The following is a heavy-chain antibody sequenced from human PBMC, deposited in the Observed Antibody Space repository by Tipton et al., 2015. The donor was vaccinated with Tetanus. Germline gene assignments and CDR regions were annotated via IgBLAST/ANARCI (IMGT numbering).Heavy chain of an antibody. Sequence: QVQLVQSGAEVKKPGASVKVSCKASGYTFTNYYMHWVRQAPGQGLEWMGAINPSAGTTRYEQKFQGRVIMTRDTSTTTVYMELNSLRSEDTAVFYCARSYDFYDSTGYTDDGMDVWGQGTSVTVSS. CDR1: GYTFTNYY. D-gene: IGHD3-22*01. J-gene: IGHJ6*02. CDR2: INPSAGTT. V-gene: IGHV1-46*01. CDR3: ARSYDFYDSTGYTDDGMDV.